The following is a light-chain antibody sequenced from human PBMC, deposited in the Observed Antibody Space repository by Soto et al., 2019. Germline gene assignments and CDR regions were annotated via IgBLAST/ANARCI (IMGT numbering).Light chain of an antibody. Sequence: AIQMTQSPSSLSASVGDRVTITCRASQDIRNELGLYQQKPGKAPNLLIFAASRLQNGVPSRFSGSGSGTAFTLTISSLQPEDFATYYCLQDSTYPRTFGQGTKVEI. V-gene: IGKV1-6*01. CDR2: AAS. CDR3: LQDSTYPRT. J-gene: IGKJ1*01. CDR1: QDIRNE.